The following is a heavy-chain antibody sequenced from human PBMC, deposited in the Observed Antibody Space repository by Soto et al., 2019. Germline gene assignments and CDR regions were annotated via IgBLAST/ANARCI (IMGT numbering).Heavy chain of an antibody. CDR2: INHSGST. CDR3: ASQSPVVRGVIIDYYYYYMDV. V-gene: IGHV4-34*01. Sequence: SQTLSLTCAVYGGSFSGYYWSWIRQPPGKGLEWIGEINHSGSTNYNPSLKSRVTISVDTSKNQFSLKLSSVTAADTAVYYCASQSPVVRGVIIDYYYYYMDVWGKGTTVTVSS. CDR1: GGSFSGYY. D-gene: IGHD3-10*01. J-gene: IGHJ6*03.